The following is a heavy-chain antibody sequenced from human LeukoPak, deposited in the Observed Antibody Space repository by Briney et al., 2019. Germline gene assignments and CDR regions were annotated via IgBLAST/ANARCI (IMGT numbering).Heavy chain of an antibody. D-gene: IGHD3-22*01. J-gene: IGHJ4*02. Sequence: GGSLRLSCAASGFTFSSYAMSWVRQAPGKGLEWVSAISGSGGSTYYADSVKGRFTISRDNSKNMLYLQMNSLRAEDTAVYYCARDQRAGIYDSSGYSDYWGQGTLVTVSS. CDR1: GFTFSSYA. V-gene: IGHV3-23*01. CDR2: ISGSGGST. CDR3: ARDQRAGIYDSSGYSDY.